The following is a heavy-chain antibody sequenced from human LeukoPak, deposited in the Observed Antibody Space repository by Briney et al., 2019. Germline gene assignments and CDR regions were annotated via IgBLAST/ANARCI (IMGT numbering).Heavy chain of an antibody. CDR3: ARHEAAYCGGDCYLRAFDI. D-gene: IGHD2-21*02. J-gene: IGHJ3*02. CDR2: LYYRGST. V-gene: IGHV4-39*01. Sequence: SETLSLTCTVSGGSISNSSYYWGWIRQPPGKGLEWIGTLYYRGSTYYNPSLKSRVTISVDTSKKQFSLKLSSVTAADTAVYYCARHEAAYCGGDCYLRAFDIWGQGTMVTVSS. CDR1: GGSISNSSYY.